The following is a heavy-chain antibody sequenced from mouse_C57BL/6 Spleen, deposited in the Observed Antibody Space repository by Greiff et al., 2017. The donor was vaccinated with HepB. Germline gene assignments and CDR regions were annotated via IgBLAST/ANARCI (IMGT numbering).Heavy chain of an antibody. CDR3: ARGGYYGRDY. Sequence: QVQLQQPGAELVKPGASVKLSCKASGYTFTSYWMQWVKQRPGQGLEWIGEIDPSDSYTNYNQKFKGKATLTVDTSSSTAYMQLSSLTSEDSAVYYCARGGYYGRDYWGQGTTLTVSS. D-gene: IGHD1-1*01. CDR2: IDPSDSYT. CDR1: GYTFTSYW. J-gene: IGHJ2*01. V-gene: IGHV1-50*01.